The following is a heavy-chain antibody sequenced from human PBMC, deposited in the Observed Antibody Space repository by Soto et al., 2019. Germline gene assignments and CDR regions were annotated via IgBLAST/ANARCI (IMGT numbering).Heavy chain of an antibody. J-gene: IGHJ5*02. CDR1: GFTFSSYS. D-gene: IGHD2-8*01. CDR3: ARDVGDIVLMVYAIGWFDP. V-gene: IGHV3-21*01. Sequence: GGSLRLSCAASGFTFSSYSMNWVRQAPGKGLEWVSSISSSSSYIYYADSVKDRFTISRDNAKNSLYLQMNSLRAEDTAVYYCARDVGDIVLMVYAIGWFDPWGQGTLVTVSS. CDR2: ISSSSSYI.